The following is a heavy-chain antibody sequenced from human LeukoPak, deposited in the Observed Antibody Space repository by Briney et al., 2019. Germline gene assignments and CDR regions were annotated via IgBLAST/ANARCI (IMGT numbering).Heavy chain of an antibody. V-gene: IGHV1-46*01. J-gene: IGHJ6*03. Sequence: ASVKVSCKASGYTFTSYCMHWVRQAPGQGLEWIGIINPSGGSTSYAQKFQGRVTMTRDTSTSTVYMELSSLRSEDTAVYYCARDRGGDYGRGRYYYYYYMDVWGKGTTVTVSS. CDR1: GYTFTSYC. CDR3: ARDRGGDYGRGRYYYYYYMDV. CDR2: INPSGGST. D-gene: IGHD4-17*01.